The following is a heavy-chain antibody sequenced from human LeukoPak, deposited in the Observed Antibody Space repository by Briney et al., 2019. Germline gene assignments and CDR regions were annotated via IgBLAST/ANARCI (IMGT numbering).Heavy chain of an antibody. D-gene: IGHD5-18*01. V-gene: IGHV4-31*03. CDR3: AKSGYSYDDWYFDL. Sequence: SETLSLTCTVSGGSISSGGYYWSWIRQHPGKGLEWIGYIYYSGSTYYNPSLKSRVTISVDTSKNQFSLKLSSVTAADTAVYYCAKSGYSYDDWYFDLWGRGTLVTVSS. CDR2: IYYSGST. CDR1: GGSISSGGYY. J-gene: IGHJ2*01.